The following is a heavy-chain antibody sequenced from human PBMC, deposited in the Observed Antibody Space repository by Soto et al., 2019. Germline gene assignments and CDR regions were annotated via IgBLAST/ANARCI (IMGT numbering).Heavy chain of an antibody. CDR1: GGTFSSYS. CDR3: ARDGGRHSGGIDY. V-gene: IGHV1-69*01. Sequence: QVQLVQSGAEVKKPGSSVKVSCKASGGTFSSYSINWVRQAPGQGLEWMGEIIPIFGTANYAKKFQGRVTITADESTSTAYIALSSLRSEDTAVYYCARDGGRHSGGIDYWGQGTLVTVSS. D-gene: IGHD2-15*01. CDR2: IIPIFGTA. J-gene: IGHJ4*02.